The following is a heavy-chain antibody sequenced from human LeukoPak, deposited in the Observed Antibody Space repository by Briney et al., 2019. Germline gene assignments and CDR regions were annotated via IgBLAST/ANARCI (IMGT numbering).Heavy chain of an antibody. J-gene: IGHJ4*02. CDR3: ARGSTLIRGFDY. CDR1: GGSISSGDYY. D-gene: IGHD3-10*01. CDR2: IFYSGSA. Sequence: PSETLSLTCAVSGGSISSGDYYWNWIRQHPEKSLEWIGYIFYSGSAYYNPSLKSRVTISVDTSKNQFSLKLSSVTAADTAVYYCARGSTLIRGFDYWGQGTLVTVSS. V-gene: IGHV4-31*11.